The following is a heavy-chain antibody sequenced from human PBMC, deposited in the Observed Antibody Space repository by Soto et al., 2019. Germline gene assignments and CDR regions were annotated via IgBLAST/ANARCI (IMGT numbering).Heavy chain of an antibody. CDR2: IYPGDSDT. J-gene: IGHJ6*02. CDR3: ARQGSGWAPYYGMHV. V-gene: IGHV5-51*01. CDR1: GYSFTSYW. D-gene: IGHD6-19*01. Sequence: PGESLKISCKGSGYSFTSYWIGWVRQMSGKGLEWMGIIYPGDSDTRYSPSFQGQVTISADKSISTAYLQWSSLKASDTAMYYCARQGSGWAPYYGMHVWGQATPVTVS.